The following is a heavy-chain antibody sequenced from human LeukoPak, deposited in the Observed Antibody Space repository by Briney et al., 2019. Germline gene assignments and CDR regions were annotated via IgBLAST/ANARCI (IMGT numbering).Heavy chain of an antibody. D-gene: IGHD2-21*02. V-gene: IGHV4-39*01. CDR1: GGSISSSSYY. CDR2: FDNSGST. CDR3: ARHPTPIYVTARFDY. J-gene: IGHJ4*02. Sequence: SETLSLTCTVSGGSISSSSYYWDWIRQPPGKGLEWIGVFDNSGSTYYNPSLKSRVTISVDTSKNQFSLKLSSVTAADTAVYYCARHPTPIYVTARFDYWGQGALVTVAS.